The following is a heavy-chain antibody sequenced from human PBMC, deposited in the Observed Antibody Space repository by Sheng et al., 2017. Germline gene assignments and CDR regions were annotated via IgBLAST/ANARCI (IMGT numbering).Heavy chain of an antibody. CDR3: ARDWYCSGGSCYSFGNWFDP. Sequence: QVQLQESGPGLVKPSETLSLTCAVSGYSISSGYYWGWIRQPPGKGLEWIGSIYHSGSTYYNPSLKSRVTISVDTSKNQFSLKLSSVTAADTAVYYCARDWYCSGGSCYSFGNWFDPWGQGTPGHRLL. CDR1: GYSISSGYY. D-gene: IGHD2-15*01. CDR2: IYHSGST. V-gene: IGHV4-38-2*02. J-gene: IGHJ5*02.